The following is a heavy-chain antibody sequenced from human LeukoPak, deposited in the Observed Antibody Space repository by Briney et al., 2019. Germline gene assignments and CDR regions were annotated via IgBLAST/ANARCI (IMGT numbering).Heavy chain of an antibody. Sequence: SETLSLTCAVYGGSFSAYYWSWIRQPPGKGLEWIGEINHSGSTNYNPSLKSRVTISVDTSKNQFSLKLSSVTAADTAVYYCARTSSSSAYYYYGMDVGGQGTTVTVSS. J-gene: IGHJ6*02. CDR3: ARTSSSSAYYYYGMDV. CDR1: GGSFSAYY. V-gene: IGHV4-34*01. CDR2: INHSGST. D-gene: IGHD6-6*01.